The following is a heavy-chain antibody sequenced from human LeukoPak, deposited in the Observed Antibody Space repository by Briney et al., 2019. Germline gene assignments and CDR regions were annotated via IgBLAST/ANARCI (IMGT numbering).Heavy chain of an antibody. Sequence: PSETLSLTCTVSGGSISSYYWSWIRQPPGKGLEWIGYIYYSGSTNYNPSLESRVTISVDTSKNQFSLKLSSVTAADTAVYYCARDGYSYGRYFDYWGQGTLVTVSS. D-gene: IGHD5-18*01. CDR1: GGSISSYY. CDR2: IYYSGST. V-gene: IGHV4-59*01. CDR3: ARDGYSYGRYFDY. J-gene: IGHJ4*02.